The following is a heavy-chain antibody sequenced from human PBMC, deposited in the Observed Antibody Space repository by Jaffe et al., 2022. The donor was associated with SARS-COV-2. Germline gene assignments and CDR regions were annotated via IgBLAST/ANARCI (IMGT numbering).Heavy chain of an antibody. V-gene: IGHV4-59*01. CDR3: ARSGNYDILTGHYSYYYYMDV. J-gene: IGHJ6*03. Sequence: QVQLQESGPGLVKPSETLSLTCTVSGDSISYYYWSWIRQPPGKGLEWIGYVYDSGSTNYNPSLKSRVTISVDTSKNQFSLKMTSVTATDTAVYYCARSGNYDILTGHYSYYYYMDVWGKGTTVTVSS. D-gene: IGHD3-9*01. CDR2: VYDSGST. CDR1: GDSISYYY.